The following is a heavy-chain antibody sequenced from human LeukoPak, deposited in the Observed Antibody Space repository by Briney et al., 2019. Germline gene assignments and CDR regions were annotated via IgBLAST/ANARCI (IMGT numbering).Heavy chain of an antibody. J-gene: IGHJ4*02. Sequence: GGSLRLSCAASGFTFSSYGMSWVRQAPGKGLEWVSAISGSGGSTYYADSVKGRFTISRDSAKNSLYLQMNSLRAEDTAVYYCARDAGYGYDRFDYWGQGTQVTVSP. V-gene: IGHV3-23*01. D-gene: IGHD5-18*01. CDR1: GFTFSSYG. CDR3: ARDAGYGYDRFDY. CDR2: ISGSGGST.